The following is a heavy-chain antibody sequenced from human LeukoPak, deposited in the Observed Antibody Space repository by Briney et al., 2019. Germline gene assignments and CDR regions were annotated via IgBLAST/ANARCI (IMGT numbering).Heavy chain of an antibody. CDR2: INHSGST. CDR1: GGSFSGYY. CDR3: ASAVYFGDLTVFDT. D-gene: IGHD3-10*01. J-gene: IGHJ5*02. V-gene: IGHV4-34*01. Sequence: SETLSLTCAVYGGSFSGYYWSWIRQPPGKGLEWIGEINHSGSTNYNPSLKSRVTISVDTSKNQIYLTLTSVTAADTAVYFCASAVYFGDLTVFDTWGQGTLVTVSS.